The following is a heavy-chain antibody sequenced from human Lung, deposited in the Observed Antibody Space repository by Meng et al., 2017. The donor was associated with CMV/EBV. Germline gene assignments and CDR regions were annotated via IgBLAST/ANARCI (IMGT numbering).Heavy chain of an antibody. CDR3: ARGRGKPAAIYYYGMDV. CDR2: INHSGST. CDR1: GGSFSGYY. V-gene: IGHV4-34*01. J-gene: IGHJ6*02. Sequence: SXTXSLXCAVYGGSFSGYYWSWIRQPPGKGLEWIGEINHSGSTNYNPSLKSRVTISVDTSKNQFSLKLSPVTAADTAVYYCARGRGKPAAIYYYGMDVWGQGTTVTVSS. D-gene: IGHD2-2*02.